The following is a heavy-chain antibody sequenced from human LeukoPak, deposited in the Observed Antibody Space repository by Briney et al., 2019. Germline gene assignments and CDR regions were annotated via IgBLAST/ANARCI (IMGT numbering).Heavy chain of an antibody. Sequence: ASVKVSCKASGYTFTGYYMHWVRQAPGQGLEWMGWINPNSGGTNCAQKFQGRVTMTRDTSISTAYMELSRLRSDDTAVYYCARDGGAARLFDYWGQGTLVTVSS. V-gene: IGHV1-2*02. CDR1: GYTFTGYY. D-gene: IGHD6-6*01. CDR3: ARDGGAARLFDY. CDR2: INPNSGGT. J-gene: IGHJ4*02.